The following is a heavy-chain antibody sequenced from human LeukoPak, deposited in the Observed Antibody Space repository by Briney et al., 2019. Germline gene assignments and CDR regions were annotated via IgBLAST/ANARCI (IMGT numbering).Heavy chain of an antibody. CDR2: IYYNGNT. CDR3: ARHLRGVMTCFDY. CDR1: GVSLNNDY. J-gene: IGHJ4*02. Sequence: PSETLSLTCTVSGVSLNNDYWSWVRQSPGKGLEWFGFIYYNGNTNSNPSLRSRVTIPVHTSKNQFSLKLSSVTAADTAVYYCARHLRGVMTCFDYWGRGTRVTVSS. D-gene: IGHD2-21*02. V-gene: IGHV4-59*08.